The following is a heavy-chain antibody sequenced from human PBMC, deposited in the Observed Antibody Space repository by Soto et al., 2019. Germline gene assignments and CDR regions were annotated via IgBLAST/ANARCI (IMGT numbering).Heavy chain of an antibody. V-gene: IGHV1-18*04. Sequence: QVLLVQSGSEVKKPGASMKVSCQTSGYTFSDFALTWVRQVPDKGLEWLGWISPYTGKTNYAQRVHDRVALTTDTSTRTAYLELRSLTYADTAVYYCARLGWELLSGRRYFDYWGQGTLVTVSS. CDR3: ARLGWELLSGRRYFDY. CDR1: GYTFSDFA. D-gene: IGHD1-26*01. CDR2: ISPYTGKT. J-gene: IGHJ4*02.